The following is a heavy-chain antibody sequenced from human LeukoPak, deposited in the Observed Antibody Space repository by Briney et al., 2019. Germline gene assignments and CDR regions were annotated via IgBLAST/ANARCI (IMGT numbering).Heavy chain of an antibody. D-gene: IGHD2-2*01. Sequence: GGSLRLSCAASGFTFSSYSMNWVRQAPGKGLEWVSSISSSSSYKYYADSVKGRFTISRDNAKNSLYLQMNSLRAEDTAVYYCARGSWDIVVVPAAMSRYYYYGMDVWGQGTTVTVSS. J-gene: IGHJ6*02. CDR1: GFTFSSYS. V-gene: IGHV3-21*01. CDR2: ISSSSSYK. CDR3: ARGSWDIVVVPAAMSRYYYYGMDV.